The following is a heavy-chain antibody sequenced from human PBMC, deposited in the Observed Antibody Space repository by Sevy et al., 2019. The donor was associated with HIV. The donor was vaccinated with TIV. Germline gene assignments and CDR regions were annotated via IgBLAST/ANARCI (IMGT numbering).Heavy chain of an antibody. D-gene: IGHD2-15*01. CDR3: AREHPSSMCSGGSCYPDGYFDY. J-gene: IGHJ4*02. CDR1: GFTFSSYA. V-gene: IGHV3-30-3*01. Sequence: GGSLRLSCAASGFTFSSYAMHWVRQAPGKGLEWVAVISYDGSNKYYADSVKGRFTISRDNSKNTLYLQMNSLRAEDTAVCYCAREHPSSMCSGGSCYPDGYFDYWGQGTLVTVSS. CDR2: ISYDGSNK.